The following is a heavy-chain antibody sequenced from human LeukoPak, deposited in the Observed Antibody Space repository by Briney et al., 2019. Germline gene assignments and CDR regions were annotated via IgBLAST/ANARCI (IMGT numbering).Heavy chain of an antibody. Sequence: PSETLSLTFTVSGGSISSYYWSWIRQPAGKGLEWIGRIYTSGSTNYNPSLKSRVTMSVDTSKNQFSLKLSSVTAADTAVYYCAREGKVNSPRGLDYYYYMDVWGKGTTVTVSS. CDR1: GGSISSYY. CDR3: AREGKVNSPRGLDYYYYMDV. J-gene: IGHJ6*03. V-gene: IGHV4-4*07. CDR2: IYTSGST. D-gene: IGHD2/OR15-2a*01.